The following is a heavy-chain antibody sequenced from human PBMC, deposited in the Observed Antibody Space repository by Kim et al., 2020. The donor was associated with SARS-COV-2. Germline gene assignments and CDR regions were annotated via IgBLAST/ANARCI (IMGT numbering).Heavy chain of an antibody. J-gene: IGHJ6*02. Sequence: SETLSLTCTVSGGSLSNYYWSWIRQPAGKGLEWIGRIYPSGSTNYSPSLKSRVTMSLDMSKSQFSLKLTSMTAADTAVYYCVRVNRLCGYYYGMDVWGLG. CDR1: GGSLSNYY. CDR2: IYPSGST. D-gene: IGHD2-21*01. CDR3: VRVNRLCGYYYGMDV. V-gene: IGHV4-4*07.